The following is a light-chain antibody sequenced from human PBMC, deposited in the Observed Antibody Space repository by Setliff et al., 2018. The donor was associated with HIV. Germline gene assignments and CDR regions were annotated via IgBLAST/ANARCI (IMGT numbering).Light chain of an antibody. CDR1: SSDVGGYNY. J-gene: IGLJ2*01. CDR2: DVS. CDR3: CSYAGSYTVL. V-gene: IGLV2-11*01. Sequence: QSALTQPRSVSGSPGQSVTMSCTGTSSDVGGYNYVSWYQQHPGKAPKLMIYDVSKRPSGVPDRFSGSKSGNTAFLTISGLQGEDEADYYCCSYAGSYTVLFGGGTKVTV.